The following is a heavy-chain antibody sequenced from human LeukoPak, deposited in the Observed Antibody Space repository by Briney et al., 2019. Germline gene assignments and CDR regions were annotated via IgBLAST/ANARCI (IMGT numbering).Heavy chain of an antibody. CDR2: IYYSGST. V-gene: IGHV4-39*01. D-gene: IGHD6-19*01. CDR1: GGSISSSSYY. J-gene: IGHJ4*02. CDR3: ARRQLGWGRVH. Sequence: SETLSLTCIVSGGSISSSSYYWGWIRQPPGKGLEWIGSIYYSGSTYYNPSLKSRVTISVDTSKNQFSLKLSSVTAADTAVYYCARRQLGWGRVHWGQGTLVTVSS.